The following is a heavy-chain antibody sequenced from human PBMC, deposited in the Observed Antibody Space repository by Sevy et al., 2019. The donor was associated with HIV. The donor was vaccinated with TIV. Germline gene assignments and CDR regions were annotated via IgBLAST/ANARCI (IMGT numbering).Heavy chain of an antibody. J-gene: IGHJ3*02. D-gene: IGHD3-22*01. CDR3: ASFPNNYYESSGSSGDDAFDI. CDR1: GFTFSRYG. CDR2: IWNDRGNK. V-gene: IGHV3-33*01. Sequence: GGSLRLSCAASGFTFSRYGMHWVRQAPGKGLEWVAVIWNDRGNKHYANSVKGRFTISRDNSKNTLYLQMNSLRAEDMAVYYCASFPNNYYESSGSSGDDAFDIWGQGTMVTVSS.